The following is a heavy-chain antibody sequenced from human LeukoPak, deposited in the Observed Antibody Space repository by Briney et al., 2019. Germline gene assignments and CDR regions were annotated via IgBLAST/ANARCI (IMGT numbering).Heavy chain of an antibody. CDR3: ARGRLWFGNNWFDP. D-gene: IGHD3-10*01. CDR1: GGSFSGYY. J-gene: IGHJ5*02. V-gene: IGHV4-34*01. Sequence: SETLSLTCAVYGGSFSGYYWSWIRQPPGKGLEWIGEINHSGGSNYNPSLKNRVTISLDTSKNQFSLKLGSVTAADTAVYYCARGRLWFGNNWFDPWGQGTLVTVSS. CDR2: INHSGGS.